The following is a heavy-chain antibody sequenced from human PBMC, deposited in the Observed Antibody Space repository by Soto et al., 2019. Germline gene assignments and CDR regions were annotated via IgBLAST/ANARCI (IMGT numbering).Heavy chain of an antibody. CDR1: VDSVSSNSAA. CDR2: TYYRSKWYN. Sequence: SQTLSLTCAISVDSVSSNSAAWNWIRQSPSRGLEWLGRTYYRSKWYNDYAVSVKSRITINPDTSKNQFSLQLNSVTPEDTAVYYCAKDRWGSSWYSEYYYGMEVWGQGTTVTVSS. D-gene: IGHD6-13*01. CDR3: AKDRWGSSWYSEYYYGMEV. V-gene: IGHV6-1*01. J-gene: IGHJ6*02.